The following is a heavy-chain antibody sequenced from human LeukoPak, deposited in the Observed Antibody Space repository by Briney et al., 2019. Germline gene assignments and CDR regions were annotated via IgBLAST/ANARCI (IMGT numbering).Heavy chain of an antibody. CDR2: IYYSGST. J-gene: IGHJ5*02. V-gene: IGHV4-39*01. D-gene: IGHD3-3*01. CDR1: GGSISSSSYY. Sequence: PSETLSLTCTVSGGSISSSSYYWGWIRQPPGKGLEWIGSIYYSGSTYYNPSLKSRVTISVDTSKNQFSLKLSSVTAADTAVYYCARRRGYYDFWSGYHEAATNNRFDPWGQGTLVTVSS. CDR3: ARRRGYYDFWSGYHEAATNNRFDP.